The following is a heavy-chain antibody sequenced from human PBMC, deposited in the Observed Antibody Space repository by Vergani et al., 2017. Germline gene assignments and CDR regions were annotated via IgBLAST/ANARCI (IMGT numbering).Heavy chain of an antibody. D-gene: IGHD2-15*01. CDR2: ISYDGSNK. J-gene: IGHJ6*03. CDR1: GFTFSSYG. Sequence: VQLLESGGGLVQPGGSLRLSCAASGFTFSSYGMHWVRQAPGKGLEWVAVISYDGSNKYYADSVKGRFTISRDNSKNTLYLQMNSLRAEDTAVYYCAKDARYCSGGSCGYMDVWGKGTTVTVSS. CDR3: AKDARYCSGGSCGYMDV. V-gene: IGHV3-30*18.